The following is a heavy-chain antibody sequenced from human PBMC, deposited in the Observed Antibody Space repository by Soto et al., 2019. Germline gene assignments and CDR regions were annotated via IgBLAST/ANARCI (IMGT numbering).Heavy chain of an antibody. D-gene: IGHD2-2*01. Sequence: QVQLQESGPGLVKPSETLSLTCTVSGGSISSYYWSWIRQPPGKGLEWIGYIYYSGSTNYNPSLKSRVTISVDTSKNQFSLKLSLVTAADTAVYYCARHVPYCSDTSHCAYGMDVWGQGTTVTVSS. J-gene: IGHJ6*02. V-gene: IGHV4-59*08. CDR2: IYYSGST. CDR1: GGSISSYY. CDR3: ARHVPYCSDTSHCAYGMDV.